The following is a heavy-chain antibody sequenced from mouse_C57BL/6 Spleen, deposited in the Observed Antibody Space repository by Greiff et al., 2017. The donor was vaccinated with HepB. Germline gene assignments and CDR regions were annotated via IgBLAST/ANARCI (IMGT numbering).Heavy chain of an antibody. Sequence: EVKVEESGGGLVQPGGSMKLSCVASGFTFSNYWMNWVRQSPEKGLEWVAQIRLKSDNYATHYAESVKGRFTISRDDSKSSVYLQMNNLRAEDTGIYYCTVPLYYYGSSYYYYAMDYWGQGTSVTVSS. V-gene: IGHV6-3*01. CDR1: GFTFSNYW. CDR3: TVPLYYYGSSYYYYAMDY. J-gene: IGHJ4*01. CDR2: IRLKSDNYAT. D-gene: IGHD1-1*01.